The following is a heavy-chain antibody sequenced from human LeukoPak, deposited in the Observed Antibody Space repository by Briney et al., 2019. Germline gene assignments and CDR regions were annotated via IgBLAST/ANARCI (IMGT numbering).Heavy chain of an antibody. CDR2: ISAYNGNT. J-gene: IGHJ4*02. D-gene: IGHD3-3*01. Sequence: ASVKVSCKAPGYTFTSYGISWVRQAPGQGLEWMGWISAYNGNTNYAQKLQGRVTMTTDTPTSTAYMELRSLRSDDTAVYYCARELYDFWSGYYTGMAGYWGQGTLVTVSS. CDR3: ARELYDFWSGYYTGMAGY. V-gene: IGHV1-18*01. CDR1: GYTFTSYG.